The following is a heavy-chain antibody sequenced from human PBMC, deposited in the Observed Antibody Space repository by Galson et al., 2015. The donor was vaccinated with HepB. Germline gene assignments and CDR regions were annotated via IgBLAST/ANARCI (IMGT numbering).Heavy chain of an antibody. V-gene: IGHV3-15*01. CDR2: IKCKTAGGTT. CDR3: TNQYSADHDY. Sequence: SLRLSCAVSKFSFSNDWMSWVRQVPGTGLEWVGLIKCKTAGGTTDYAAPVKGRFTISRDDSINTVYLQMNSLKTEDTAMYYCTNQYSADHDYWGQGILVTVSS. J-gene: IGHJ4*02. CDR1: KFSFSNDW. D-gene: IGHD5-12*01.